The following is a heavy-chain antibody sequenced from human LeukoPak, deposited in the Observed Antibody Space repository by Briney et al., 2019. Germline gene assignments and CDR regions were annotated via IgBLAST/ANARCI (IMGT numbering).Heavy chain of an antibody. Sequence: ASVKVSCKASGYXFTSYGISWVRQAPGQGLEWMGWISAYNGNTKYAQKLQGRVTVTTDTSTSTAYMELRSLRSDDTAVYYCARERWGQWLVFDYWGQGILVTVSS. CDR2: ISAYNGNT. D-gene: IGHD6-19*01. CDR1: GYXFTSYG. V-gene: IGHV1-18*01. J-gene: IGHJ4*02. CDR3: ARERWGQWLVFDY.